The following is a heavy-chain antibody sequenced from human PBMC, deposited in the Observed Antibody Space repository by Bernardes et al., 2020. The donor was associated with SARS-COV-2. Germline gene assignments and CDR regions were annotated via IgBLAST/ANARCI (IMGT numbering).Heavy chain of an antibody. J-gene: IGHJ6*02. CDR2: ISWNSGSI. CDR1: GFTFDDYA. Sequence: GGSLRLSCAASGFTFDDYAMHWVRQAPGKGLEWVSGISWNSGSIGYADSVKGRFTISRDNAKNSLYLQMNSLRAEDTALYYCAKDIGSGWLNYYYGMDVWGQGTTVTVSS. CDR3: AKDIGSGWLNYYYGMDV. V-gene: IGHV3-9*01. D-gene: IGHD6-19*01.